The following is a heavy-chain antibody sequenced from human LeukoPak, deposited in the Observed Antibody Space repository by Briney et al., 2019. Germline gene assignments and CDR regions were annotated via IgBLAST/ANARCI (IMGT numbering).Heavy chain of an antibody. Sequence: ASVKVSCKASGYIFADYYIHWVRQAPGQGLEWMGWIKPNSGGTRSAQKFQGRVTMTRDTSISTAYMELSSLRYDDTAVYYCASIRAKRSGVDYWGQGTLVTVSS. CDR1: GYIFADYY. J-gene: IGHJ4*02. CDR2: IKPNSGGT. D-gene: IGHD3-10*01. CDR3: ASIRAKRSGVDY. V-gene: IGHV1-2*02.